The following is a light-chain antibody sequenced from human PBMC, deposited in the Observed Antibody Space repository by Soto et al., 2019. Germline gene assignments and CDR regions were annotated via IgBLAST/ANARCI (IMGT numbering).Light chain of an antibody. CDR1: QSVRTN. CDR2: DAS. J-gene: IGKJ4*01. V-gene: IGKV3-11*01. Sequence: EVMMTQFPDTVSVTAGETVTLSCGASQSVRTNLAWYQQRPGQAPRLLIHDASNRATGIPARFSGSGSGTDFTLTISSLEPEDFAVYYCQQRSNWPLTFGGGTKVDIK. CDR3: QQRSNWPLT.